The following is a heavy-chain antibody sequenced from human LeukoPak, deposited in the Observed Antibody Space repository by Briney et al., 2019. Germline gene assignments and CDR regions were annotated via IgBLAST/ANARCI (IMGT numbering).Heavy chain of an antibody. J-gene: IGHJ6*03. D-gene: IGHD3-10*01. CDR1: GFTFSNYW. CDR3: AKEEWGFGEFPLFMDV. V-gene: IGHV3-7*03. Sequence: GESLRLSCAASGFTFSNYWMTWVRQAPGKGLEWVANMNQDGSGKYYVDSVKGRFAISGDNAKDSLYLQMNSLRAEDTAVYYCAKEEWGFGEFPLFMDVWGKGTTVTISS. CDR2: MNQDGSGK.